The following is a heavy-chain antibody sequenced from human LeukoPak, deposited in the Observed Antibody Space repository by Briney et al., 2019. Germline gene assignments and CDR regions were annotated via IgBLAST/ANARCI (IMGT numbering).Heavy chain of an antibody. J-gene: IGHJ4*02. CDR3: ARDPSSSWSYVYIDS. D-gene: IGHD3-16*01. CDR1: GFSFSSYS. Sequence: GGSLRLSCAASGFSFSSYSMNWVRQAPGKGLEWLSSISSSSSYIYSADSVTGRFTISRDNAKNSLYLQMNSLRAEDTAAYYCARDPSSSWSYVYIDSWGQGTLVTVSS. CDR2: ISSSSSYI. V-gene: IGHV3-21*01.